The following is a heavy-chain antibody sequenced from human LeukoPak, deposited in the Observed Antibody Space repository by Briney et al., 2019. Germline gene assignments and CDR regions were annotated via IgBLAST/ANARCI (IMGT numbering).Heavy chain of an antibody. J-gene: IGHJ5*02. D-gene: IGHD4-17*01. CDR2: IYYSGST. CDR3: ARQVRTTVHFDP. Sequence: PSETLSLTCTVFGGSISSYYWSWLRQPPGKGLEWIGYIYYSGSTNYNPSLKSRVTISIDTSKNQFSLKLSSVTAADTAVYFCARQVRTTVHFDPWGQGTLVTVSS. V-gene: IGHV4-59*01. CDR1: GGSISSYY.